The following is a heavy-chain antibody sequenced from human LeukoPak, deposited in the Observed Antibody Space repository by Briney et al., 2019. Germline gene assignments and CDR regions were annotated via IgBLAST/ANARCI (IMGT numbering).Heavy chain of an antibody. Sequence: GRSLRLSCAASGFTFSSYAMHWVRQAPGKGLEWVAVISYDGSNKYYADSVKGRFTISRDNSKNTLYLQMNSLRAEDTAVYYCARDAEGSYWRSYFQHWGQGTLVTVSS. J-gene: IGHJ1*01. CDR3: ARDAEGSYWRSYFQH. V-gene: IGHV3-30-3*01. CDR2: ISYDGSNK. CDR1: GFTFSSYA. D-gene: IGHD1-26*01.